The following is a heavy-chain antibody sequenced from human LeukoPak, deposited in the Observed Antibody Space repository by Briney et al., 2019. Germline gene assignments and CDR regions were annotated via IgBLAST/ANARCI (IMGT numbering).Heavy chain of an antibody. Sequence: SQTLSLTCTVSGGSISSGGYYWSWIRQPPGKGLEWIGRIYNSGNTNYNPSLKSRVTMSLDTSKNQLYLNLRYVTAADTAIYYCVRKDGDYWGQGTLVTVSS. CDR1: GGSISSGGYY. V-gene: IGHV4-61*02. J-gene: IGHJ4*02. CDR3: VRKDGDY. CDR2: IYNSGNT.